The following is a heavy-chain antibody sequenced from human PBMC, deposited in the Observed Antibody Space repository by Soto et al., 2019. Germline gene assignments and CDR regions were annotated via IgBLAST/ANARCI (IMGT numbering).Heavy chain of an antibody. D-gene: IGHD1-1*01. J-gene: IGHJ3*02. CDR3: ANWDPGAFDI. CDR2: IKKDGRET. Sequence: GGSLRLSCVASGFNIGAYWMTWVRQAPGKRLEWVATIKKDGRETNYVDSVKGRFTISRDNAKNSIFLQMDRLRVEDTAIYYCANWDPGAFDIWGQGTMVTVSS. CDR1: GFNIGAYW. V-gene: IGHV3-7*01.